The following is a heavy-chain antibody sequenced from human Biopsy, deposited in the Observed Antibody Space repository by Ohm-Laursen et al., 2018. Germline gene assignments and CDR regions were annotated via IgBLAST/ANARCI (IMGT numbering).Heavy chain of an antibody. D-gene: IGHD2-15*01. V-gene: IGHV4-34*08. CDR3: GNEVHGRDY. Sequence: SDTLSLTCTVFGKTFSDYQWSWIRQPPGPGLERIGQINQAGTTTYNPSLKSRVPISAYASKYEFSLGLTSVTAADTAVYLCGNEVHGRDYWGLGAQVTVSS. CDR1: GKTFSDYQ. J-gene: IGHJ4*02. CDR2: INQAGTT.